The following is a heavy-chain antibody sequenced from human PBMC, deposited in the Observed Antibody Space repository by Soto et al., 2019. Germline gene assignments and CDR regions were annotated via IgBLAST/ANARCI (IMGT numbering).Heavy chain of an antibody. V-gene: IGHV3-21*01. CDR2: ISSSSSYI. CDR1: GFTFSTYS. CDR3: AQILYSNDPFDY. Sequence: GSLRLSCAASGFTFSTYSMNWVRQAPGKGLEWVSSISSSSSYIYYADSMKGRFTISRDNAKNSLYLQMNSLRAEDTAVYYCAQILYSNDPFDYWGQGTLVTVYS. D-gene: IGHD4-4*01. J-gene: IGHJ4*02.